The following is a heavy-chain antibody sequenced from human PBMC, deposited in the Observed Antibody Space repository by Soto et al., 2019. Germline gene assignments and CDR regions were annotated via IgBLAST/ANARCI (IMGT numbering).Heavy chain of an antibody. CDR2: IYYSGST. V-gene: IGHV4-61*01. Sequence: SETLSLTCTVSGGSISSSSYYWGWIRQPQGKGLEWIGYIYYSGSTNYNPSLKSRVTISVDTSKNQFSLKLSSVTAADTAVYYCARDGAVAGFDYWGQGTLVTVSS. CDR1: GGSISSSSYY. CDR3: ARDGAVAGFDY. D-gene: IGHD6-19*01. J-gene: IGHJ4*02.